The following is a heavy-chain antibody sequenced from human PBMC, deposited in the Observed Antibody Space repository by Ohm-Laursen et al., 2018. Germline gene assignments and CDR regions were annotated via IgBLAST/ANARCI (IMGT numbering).Heavy chain of an antibody. CDR3: GKGYSGGPGHGNYFDP. V-gene: IGHV3-23*01. CDR1: GFTVSDSY. D-gene: IGHD3-10*01. CDR2: ITGSGRST. J-gene: IGHJ5*02. Sequence: SLRLSCAASGFTVSDSYVSWVRQTPKKGLEWVSTITGSGRSTYYANSVKGRFTVSRDNSKNTLFVQMNSLRVEDTAMYFCGKGYSGGPGHGNYFDPWGQGTLVTVSS.